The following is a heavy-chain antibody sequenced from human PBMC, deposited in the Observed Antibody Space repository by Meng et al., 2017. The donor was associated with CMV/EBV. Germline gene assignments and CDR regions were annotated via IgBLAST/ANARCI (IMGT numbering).Heavy chain of an antibody. Sequence: SETLSLTCTVSGGSISSSSYYWGWIRQPPGKGLEWIGSIYYSVSTYYNPSLKSRVTISVDTSKNQFSLKLSSVTAADTAVYYCARGGRYCSSTSCYTGIYYGMDVWGQGTTVTVSS. J-gene: IGHJ6*02. CDR3: ARGGRYCSSTSCYTGIYYGMDV. CDR2: IYYSVST. D-gene: IGHD2-2*02. V-gene: IGHV4-39*01. CDR1: GGSISSSSYY.